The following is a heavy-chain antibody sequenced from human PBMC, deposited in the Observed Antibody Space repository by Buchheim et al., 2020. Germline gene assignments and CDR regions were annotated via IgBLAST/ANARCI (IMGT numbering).Heavy chain of an antibody. D-gene: IGHD3-3*01. CDR2: ISGSGGST. Sequence: EVQLLESGGGLVQPGGSLRLSCAASGFTFSSYAMSWVRQAPGKGLEWVSAISGSGGSTYYADSVKGRFTISRDNSTNTLYLQMNSLRAEDTAVYYCAKDHTYYDFWSGYYIVGPFDYWGQGTL. J-gene: IGHJ4*02. V-gene: IGHV3-23*01. CDR1: GFTFSSYA. CDR3: AKDHTYYDFWSGYYIVGPFDY.